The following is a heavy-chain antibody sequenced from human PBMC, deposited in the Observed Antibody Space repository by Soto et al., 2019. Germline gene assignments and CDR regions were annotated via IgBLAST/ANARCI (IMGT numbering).Heavy chain of an antibody. V-gene: IGHV3-23*01. CDR3: VKVGGASNGVLDNLDR. CDR1: GFTFRRYA. CDR2: LSGGGDET. D-gene: IGHD3-3*01. J-gene: IGHJ4*02. Sequence: EVQLLESGGGLVQPGGSLRLSCAASGFTFRRYAMTWVRQAPGRGLEWVSGLSGGGDETYNADSVKGRFTSSRDNTKNTRYLQVNSQRAEDAAVYYCVKVGGASNGVLDNLDRWGQGALINFSS.